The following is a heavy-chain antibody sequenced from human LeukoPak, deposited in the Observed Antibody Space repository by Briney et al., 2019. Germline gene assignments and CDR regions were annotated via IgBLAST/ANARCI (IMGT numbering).Heavy chain of an antibody. D-gene: IGHD3-10*01. J-gene: IGHJ4*02. V-gene: IGHV3-21*04. CDR2: ISSSSSYI. CDR3: AKSTRGSGSYYGFDY. Sequence: PGGSLRLSCAASGFTFSSYSMNWVRQAPGKGLEWVSSISSSSSYIYYADSVKGRFTISRDNSKNTLYLQMNSLRAEDTAVYYCAKSTRGSGSYYGFDYWGQGTLVTVSS. CDR1: GFTFSSYS.